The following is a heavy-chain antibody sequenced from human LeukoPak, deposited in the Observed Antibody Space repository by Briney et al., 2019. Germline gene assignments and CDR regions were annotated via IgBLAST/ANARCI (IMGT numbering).Heavy chain of an antibody. CDR1: GGTFRDYA. Sequence: SVKVSCKASGGTFRDYAISLVRQAPGQGLEWMGRIIPAFGVVDYAQRFQGRVTITTDESTSTAYMDLTSLRSEDTAVYYCARNAYEFDYWGQGTLVTVSS. CDR3: ARNAYEFDY. D-gene: IGHD5-12*01. V-gene: IGHV1-69*05. J-gene: IGHJ4*02. CDR2: IIPAFGVV.